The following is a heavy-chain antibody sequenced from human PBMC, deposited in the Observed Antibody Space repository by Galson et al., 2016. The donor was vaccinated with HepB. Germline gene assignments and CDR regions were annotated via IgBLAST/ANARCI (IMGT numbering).Heavy chain of an antibody. CDR3: ASGIAVTTSNSFWYFDL. D-gene: IGHD3-10*01. J-gene: IGHJ2*01. CDR1: GFTFKSYA. V-gene: IGHV3-23*01. Sequence: SLRLSCAASGFTFKSYAMNWVRQAPGKGLDWVSTISGSGDETNYADSVKGRFTFSRDNSKNTLYLQMTSLRAEDTAAYYCASGIAVTTSNSFWYFDLWGRGTLVTVSS. CDR2: ISGSGDET.